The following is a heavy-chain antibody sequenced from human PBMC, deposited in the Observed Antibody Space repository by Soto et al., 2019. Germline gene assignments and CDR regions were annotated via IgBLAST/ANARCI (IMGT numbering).Heavy chain of an antibody. CDR1: GYRFTAYD. D-gene: IGHD2-15*01. CDR3: ARTRGYCSGGSCYPLDH. V-gene: IGHV1-3*04. CDR2: INTATGDT. Sequence: QVQLVQSGAGVQKPGATAYISCKASGYRFTAYDMHWVRQAPGQRLEWLGWINTATGDTKYSPSFQGRVTLSRDTSATTAYMELSGLRFEDTAVYYCARTRGYCSGGSCYPLDHWGQGTLVTVSS. J-gene: IGHJ4*02.